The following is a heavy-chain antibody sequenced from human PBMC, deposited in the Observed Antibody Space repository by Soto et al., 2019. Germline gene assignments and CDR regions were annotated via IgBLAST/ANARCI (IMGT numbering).Heavy chain of an antibody. D-gene: IGHD6-13*01. CDR3: AREGWAKTSGSPNYYGMDV. J-gene: IGHJ6*02. CDR1: GGTFSSYS. CDR2: IIPIFGTA. V-gene: IGHV1-69*13. Sequence: SVKVSGKASGGTFSSYSISWVRQAPGQGLGWRGGIIPIFGTANYAQKFQGRVTITADESTSTAYMELSSLRSEDTAVYYCAREGWAKTSGSPNYYGMDVWGQGTTVTVSS.